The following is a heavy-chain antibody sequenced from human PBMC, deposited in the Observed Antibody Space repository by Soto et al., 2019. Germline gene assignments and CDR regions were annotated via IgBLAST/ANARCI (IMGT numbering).Heavy chain of an antibody. Sequence: QVQLQESGPGLVKPSQTLSLTCTVSGGSISSGNYYWSWIRQPPGKGLEWIGFISYSGTTHYSASLRSRVSISVDTSXXXFSLXLXXXXXAXXAVXXCATMGTPVTGLYYFDYWGQGTLVTVSS. D-gene: IGHD4-17*01. J-gene: IGHJ4*02. V-gene: IGHV4-30-4*01. CDR1: GGSISSGNYY. CDR2: ISYSGTT. CDR3: ATMGTPVTGLYYFDY.